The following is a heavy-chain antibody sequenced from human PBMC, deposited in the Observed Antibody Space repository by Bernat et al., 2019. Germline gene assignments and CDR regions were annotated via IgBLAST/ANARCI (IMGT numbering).Heavy chain of an antibody. CDR2: IRSKANSYAT. V-gene: IGHV3-73*01. J-gene: IGHJ4*02. CDR3: TRQEGYGDYPDY. D-gene: IGHD4-17*01. Sequence: EVQLMESGGGLVQPGGSLRLSCAVSGFTFSGSAMHWVRQASGKGLEWVGRIRSKANSYATAYGASVTGRFTISRDDSKNTAYLQMNSLKTEDTAVYYCTRQEGYGDYPDYRGQGTLVTVSS. CDR1: GFTFSGSA.